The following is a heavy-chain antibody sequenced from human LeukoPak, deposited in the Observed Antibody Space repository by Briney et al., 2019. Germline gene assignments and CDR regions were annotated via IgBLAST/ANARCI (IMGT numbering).Heavy chain of an antibody. Sequence: SETLSLTCTVSGGSISSYYWRWIRQPPGKGLEWIGYIYYSGSTNYNPSLKSRVTISVDTSKNQFSVKLSSVTAADTAVYYCARHLWNNRRSSGWRAFDYWGQGTLVTVSS. CDR3: ARHLWNNRRSSGWRAFDY. CDR1: GGSISSYY. J-gene: IGHJ4*02. V-gene: IGHV4-59*08. CDR2: IYYSGST. D-gene: IGHD6-19*01.